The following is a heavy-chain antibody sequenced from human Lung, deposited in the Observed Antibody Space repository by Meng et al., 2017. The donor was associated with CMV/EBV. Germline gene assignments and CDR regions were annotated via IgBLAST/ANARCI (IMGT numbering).Heavy chain of an antibody. Sequence: SVXVSXXASGGTFSSYAISWVRQAPGQGLEWMGGIIPIFGTANYAQKFQGRVTITTDESTSTAYMELSSLRSEDTAVYYRAREGYYYDSSGYYKTQAFDIWGQGTMVTVSS. J-gene: IGHJ3*02. CDR1: GGTFSSYA. D-gene: IGHD3-22*01. CDR2: IIPIFGTA. CDR3: AREGYYYDSSGYYKTQAFDI. V-gene: IGHV1-69*05.